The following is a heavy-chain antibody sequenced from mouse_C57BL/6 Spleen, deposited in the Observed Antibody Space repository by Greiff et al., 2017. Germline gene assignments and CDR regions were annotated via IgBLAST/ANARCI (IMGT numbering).Heavy chain of an antibody. V-gene: IGHV1-22*01. CDR2: INPNNGGT. CDR1: GYTFTDYN. J-gene: IGHJ1*03. CDR3: ARFYGSSLWYFDV. Sequence: EVQLHQSGPELVKPGASVKMSCKASGYTFTDYNMHWVKQSHGKSLEWIGYINPNNGGTSYNQKFKGKAALTVNKASSTAYMELRSLTSEDSAVYYCARFYGSSLWYFDVWGTGTTVTVSS. D-gene: IGHD1-1*01.